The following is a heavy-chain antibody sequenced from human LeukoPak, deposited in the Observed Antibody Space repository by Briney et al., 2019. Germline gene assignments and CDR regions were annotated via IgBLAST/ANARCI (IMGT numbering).Heavy chain of an antibody. D-gene: IGHD5-18*01. V-gene: IGHV1-8*03. J-gene: IGHJ3*02. CDR3: ARDGYSYGYHDAFDI. CDR1: VYTFTSYD. CDR2: MNPNSGNT. Sequence: GASVNVSCKASVYTFTSYDINWVRQATGQGLEWMGWMNPNSGNTGYAQKFQGRVTITRNTSISTAYMELSSLRSEDTAVYYCARDGYSYGYHDAFDIWGQGTMVTVSS.